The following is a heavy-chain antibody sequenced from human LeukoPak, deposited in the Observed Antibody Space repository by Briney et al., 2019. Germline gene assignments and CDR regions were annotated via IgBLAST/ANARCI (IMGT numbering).Heavy chain of an antibody. V-gene: IGHV3-53*01. CDR3: ARERWSIVVVPAAIATSTSGYYMDV. J-gene: IGHJ6*03. Sequence: GGSLRLSCAASGFTVSSNYMSWDRQAPGKGLEWVSVIYSGGSTYYADSVKGRFTISRDNSKNTLYLQMNSLRAEDTAVYYCARERWSIVVVPAAIATSTSGYYMDVWGKGTTVTVSS. D-gene: IGHD2-2*01. CDR1: GFTVSSNY. CDR2: IYSGGST.